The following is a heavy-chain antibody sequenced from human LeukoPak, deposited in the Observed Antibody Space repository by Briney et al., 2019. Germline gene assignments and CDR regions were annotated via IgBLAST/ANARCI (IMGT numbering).Heavy chain of an antibody. V-gene: IGHV1-69*06. CDR2: IIPIFGTA. Sequence: GASVKVSCKASGGTFSSYAISWVRQAPGQGLEWTGGIIPIFGTANYAQKFQGRVTITADKSTSTAYMELSSLRSEDTAVYYCARGDCSGGSCYDVFDYWGQGTLVTVSS. CDR3: ARGDCSGGSCYDVFDY. J-gene: IGHJ4*02. D-gene: IGHD2-15*01. CDR1: GGTFSSYA.